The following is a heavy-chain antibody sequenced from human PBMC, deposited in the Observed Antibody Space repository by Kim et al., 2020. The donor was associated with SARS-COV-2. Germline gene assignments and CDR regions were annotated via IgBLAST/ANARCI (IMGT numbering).Heavy chain of an antibody. V-gene: IGHV3-30*03. Sequence: GSLRLSCVGSGFSFSRYGMHWFRQAPGKGLEWVAVMSYDGSTKSYADSVKGRFTVSKDNSQNTLFLQMNYLRPEDTAVYYCTRYRAIDQWVQGTLVTVSS. CDR3: TRYRAIDQ. CDR1: GFSFSRYG. CDR2: MSYDGSTK. D-gene: IGHD3-10*01. J-gene: IGHJ4*02.